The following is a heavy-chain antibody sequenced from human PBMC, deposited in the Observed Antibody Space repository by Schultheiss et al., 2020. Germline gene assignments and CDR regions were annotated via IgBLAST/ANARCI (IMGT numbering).Heavy chain of an antibody. CDR1: GFTFSSYG. CDR3: AKGGLYCGGDCINI. V-gene: IGHV3-33*06. CDR2: IWYDGSNK. D-gene: IGHD2-21*02. Sequence: GESLKISCAAFGFTFSSYGMHWVRQAPGKGLEWVAVIWYDGSNKYYADSVKGRFTISRDNSKNTLYLQMNSLRAEDTAVYYCAKGGLYCGGDCINIWGQGTLVTVSS. J-gene: IGHJ4*02.